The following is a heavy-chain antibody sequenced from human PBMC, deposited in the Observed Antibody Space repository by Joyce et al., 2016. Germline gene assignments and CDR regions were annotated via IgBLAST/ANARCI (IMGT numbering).Heavy chain of an antibody. J-gene: IGHJ4*02. CDR1: GGSISSSNYY. V-gene: IGHV4-39*01. CDR2: IYYSGST. CDR3: ARRNILTSFDY. D-gene: IGHD3-9*01. Sequence: QLQLQESGPGLVKPSETLSLTCDVSGGSISSSNYYWGWIRQPPGKGLEWIGTIYYSGSTYYNPSLKRRVTISIDTSKNQFSLKVNSVTAADTAVYYCARRNILTSFDYWGQGTLVTVSS.